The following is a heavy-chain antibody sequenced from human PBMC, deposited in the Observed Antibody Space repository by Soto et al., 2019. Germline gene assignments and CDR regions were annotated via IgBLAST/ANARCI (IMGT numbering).Heavy chain of an antibody. Sequence: GGSLRLSCAVSGFSFGTYTVNWVRQAPGTGLEWVSGLSDSVGTTHYAYSVKGRFTISRDKSKNTPYLQMNNLRAEDTAVYYCAKHLIGGRLQSPFDLWGQGTQVTVSS. CDR3: AKHLIGGRLQSPFDL. CDR1: GFSFGTYT. V-gene: IGHV3-23*01. D-gene: IGHD3-3*02. J-gene: IGHJ4*02. CDR2: LSDSVGTT.